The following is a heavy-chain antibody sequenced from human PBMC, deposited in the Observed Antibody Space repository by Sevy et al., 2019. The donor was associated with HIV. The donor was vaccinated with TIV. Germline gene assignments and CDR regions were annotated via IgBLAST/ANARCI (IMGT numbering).Heavy chain of an antibody. D-gene: IGHD3-10*01. V-gene: IGHV3-33*01. CDR2: IWYDGSNK. CDR3: ARDVASGYYGSGRVDY. Sequence: GGSLRLSCAASGFTFTSYGMHWVRQAPGKGLEWVAVIWYDGSNKYYADSVKGRFTISRDNSKNTLYLQMNSLRAEDTAVYYCARDVASGYYGSGRVDYWGQGTLVTVSS. CDR1: GFTFTSYG. J-gene: IGHJ4*02.